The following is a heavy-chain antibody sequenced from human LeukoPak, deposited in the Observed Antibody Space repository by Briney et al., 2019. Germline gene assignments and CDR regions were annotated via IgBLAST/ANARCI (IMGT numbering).Heavy chain of an antibody. J-gene: IGHJ5*02. D-gene: IGHD3-9*01. Sequence: GESLKISCKGSGXSFTSYWSGWVRQMPGKGLEWMGIIYPGDSDTRYSPSFQGQVTISADKSISTAYLQWSSLKASDTAMYYCARQYDTNWFDPWGQGTLVTVSS. CDR3: ARQYDTNWFDP. CDR1: GXSFTSYW. V-gene: IGHV5-51*01. CDR2: IYPGDSDT.